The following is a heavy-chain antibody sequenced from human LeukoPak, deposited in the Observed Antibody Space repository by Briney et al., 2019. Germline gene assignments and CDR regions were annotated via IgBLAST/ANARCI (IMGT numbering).Heavy chain of an antibody. V-gene: IGHV4-39*07. CDR1: GGSISSSSYY. J-gene: IGHJ6*02. CDR3: ARAIGVVVPAAISPGDYYYGMDV. D-gene: IGHD2-2*02. CDR2: IYYSGST. Sequence: KPSETLSLTCTVSGGSISSSSYYWGWIRQPPGKGLEWIGSIYYSGSTYYNPSLKSRVTISVDTSKNQFSLKLSSVSAADTAVYYCARAIGVVVPAAISPGDYYYGMDVWGQGTTVTVSS.